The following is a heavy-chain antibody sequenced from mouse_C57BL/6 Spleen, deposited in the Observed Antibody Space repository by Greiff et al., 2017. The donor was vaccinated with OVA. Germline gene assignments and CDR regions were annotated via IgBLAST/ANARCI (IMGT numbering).Heavy chain of an antibody. CDR2: IYPGDGDT. CDR1: GYAFSSYW. J-gene: IGHJ3*01. D-gene: IGHD3-1*01. CDR3: ARDGPQRGAWFAY. Sequence: VQLQESGAELVKPGASVKISCKASGYAFSSYWMNWVKQRPGKGLEWIGQIYPGDGDTNYNGKFKGKATLTADKSSSTAYMQLSSLTSEDSAVYFCARDGPQRGAWFAYWGQGTLVTVSA. V-gene: IGHV1-80*01.